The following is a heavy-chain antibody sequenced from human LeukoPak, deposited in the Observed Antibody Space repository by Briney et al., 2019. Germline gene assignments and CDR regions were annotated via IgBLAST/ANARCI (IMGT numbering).Heavy chain of an antibody. V-gene: IGHV3-15*01. J-gene: IGHJ4*02. CDR1: GFTFSNAW. CDR3: TTDARGGSYVFDY. CDR2: IYSKIDGGTT. D-gene: IGHD1-26*01. Sequence: GGSLRLSCAASGFTFSNAWMIWVRQAPGKGLEWVGRIYSKIDGGTTDYAAPVKGRFTISRDDSKNTLYLQMNSLKTEDTAVYYCTTDARGGSYVFDYWGQGTLVTVSS.